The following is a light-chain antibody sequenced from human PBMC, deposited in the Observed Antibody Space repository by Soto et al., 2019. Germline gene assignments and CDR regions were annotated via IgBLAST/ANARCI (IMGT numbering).Light chain of an antibody. Sequence: EIVMTQSPATLSVSPGERATLSCRASQSVSTNLAWDQQKPGQGPRLVIYGASTRATGMPTRFSGSGSGTEFTLTISSLLSEDFAVYYCQQYNNWPVTLGQGTKVDIK. CDR1: QSVSTN. V-gene: IGKV3-15*01. CDR3: QQYNNWPVT. CDR2: GAS. J-gene: IGKJ2*01.